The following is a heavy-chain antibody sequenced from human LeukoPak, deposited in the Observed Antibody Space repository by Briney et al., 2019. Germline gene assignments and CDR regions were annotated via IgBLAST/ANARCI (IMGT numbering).Heavy chain of an antibody. V-gene: IGHV3-23*01. D-gene: IGHD1-26*01. CDR3: AKKDSASYYFDY. CDR2: ISGSGGST. J-gene: IGHJ4*02. CDR1: GFTFSSYA. Sequence: GGSLRLSCAASGFTFSSYAMSWVRLAPGKGLEWVSGISGSGGSTYYADSVKGRFTISRDNSKNTLYLQMNSLGADDTAVYYCAKKDSASYYFDYWGQGTLVTVSS.